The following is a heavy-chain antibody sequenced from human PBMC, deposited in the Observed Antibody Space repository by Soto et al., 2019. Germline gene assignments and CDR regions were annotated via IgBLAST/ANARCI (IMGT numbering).Heavy chain of an antibody. Sequence: ASVKVSCKASGYTFTSYGISWVRQAPGQGLEWMGWISAYNGNTNYAQKLQGRVTMTTDTSTRQAYMGLRSLRSDDTAGYYCVLAVVAARPVAFDIWGQGTMVTVSS. V-gene: IGHV1-18*01. CDR3: VLAVVAARPVAFDI. J-gene: IGHJ3*02. CDR2: ISAYNGNT. D-gene: IGHD2-15*01. CDR1: GYTFTSYG.